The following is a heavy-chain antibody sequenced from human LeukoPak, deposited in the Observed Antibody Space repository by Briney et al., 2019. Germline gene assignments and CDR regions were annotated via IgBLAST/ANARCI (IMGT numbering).Heavy chain of an antibody. CDR2: ISYDGSNK. V-gene: IGHV3-30*03. Sequence: PGRSLRLSCAASGFTFSSYGMHWVRQAPGKGLEWVAVISYDGSNKYYADSVKGRFTISRDNSKNTLYLQMNSLRAEDTAVYYCARDREWLVRRVDAFDIWGRGTMVTVSS. J-gene: IGHJ3*02. CDR1: GFTFSSYG. D-gene: IGHD6-19*01. CDR3: ARDREWLVRRVDAFDI.